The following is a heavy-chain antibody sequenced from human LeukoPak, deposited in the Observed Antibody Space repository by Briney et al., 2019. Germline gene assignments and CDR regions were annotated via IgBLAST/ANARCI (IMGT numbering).Heavy chain of an antibody. D-gene: IGHD6-13*01. CDR1: GYTFTSYY. J-gene: IGHJ4*02. V-gene: IGHV1-46*01. CDR2: INPSGGST. Sequence: ASVKVSCKASGYTFTSYYMHWVRQAPGQGLEWMGIINPSGGSTSYAQKFPERVTFTRDMSTSTAYMELSSLRSEDTAVYYCAAVGGYSSSWYPFDYWGQGTLVTVSS. CDR3: AAVGGYSSSWYPFDY.